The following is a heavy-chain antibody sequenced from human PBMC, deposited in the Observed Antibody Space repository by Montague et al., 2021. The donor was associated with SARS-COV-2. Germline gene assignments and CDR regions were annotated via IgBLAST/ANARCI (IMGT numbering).Heavy chain of an antibody. D-gene: IGHD1-26*01. CDR1: GFSFSSYE. J-gene: IGHJ4*02. Sequence: SLRLSCAASGFSFSSYEMNWVRQAPGKGLEWVSYISSSCSTIYYADSAKGRFTISRDNAKNSLYLQMNSLRAEDTAVYYCARVFATVGAMDRNDYWGQGTLVTVSS. CDR2: ISSSCSTI. CDR3: ARVFATVGAMDRNDY. V-gene: IGHV3-48*03.